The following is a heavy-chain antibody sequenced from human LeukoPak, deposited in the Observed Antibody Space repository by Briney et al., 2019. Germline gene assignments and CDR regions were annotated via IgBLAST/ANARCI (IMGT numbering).Heavy chain of an antibody. CDR1: GFTFSSHS. V-gene: IGHV3-7*01. J-gene: IGHJ4*02. Sequence: GGSLRLSCAASGFTFSSHSMNWVRQAPGKGLEWVANIKHDGSEKYYMDSVKGRFTISRDNAKNSLYLQMNSLRAEDTAVFYCARGDTLSYWGQGTLVTVSS. CDR2: IKHDGSEK. CDR3: ARGDTLSY.